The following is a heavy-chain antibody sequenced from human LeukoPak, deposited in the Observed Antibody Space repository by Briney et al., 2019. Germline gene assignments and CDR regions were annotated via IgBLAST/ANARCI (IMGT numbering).Heavy chain of an antibody. CDR3: ARAGWELQVIRTFDI. CDR2: INHSGST. CDR1: GGSFSGYY. J-gene: IGHJ3*02. Sequence: SETLSLTCAVYGGSFSGYYWSWIRQPPGKGLEWIGEINHSGSTNYNPSLKSRVTISVDTSKNQFSLKLSSVTAADTAVYYCARAGWELQVIRTFDIWGQGTMVTVSS. V-gene: IGHV4-34*01. D-gene: IGHD1-26*01.